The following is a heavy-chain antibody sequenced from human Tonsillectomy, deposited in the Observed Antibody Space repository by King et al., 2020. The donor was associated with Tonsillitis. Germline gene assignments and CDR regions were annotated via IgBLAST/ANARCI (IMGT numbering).Heavy chain of an antibody. Sequence: VQLQESGPGLVKPSETLSLTCAVSGYPISSGYYWGWIRQPPGKGLEWIGSIYHSGSTYYNPSLKSRVTISVDTSKNQFSLKLSSVTAADTAVYYCARGEYYYGSGSFSYWGQGTLVTVSS. J-gene: IGHJ4*02. CDR1: GYPISSGYY. V-gene: IGHV4-38-2*01. CDR2: IYHSGST. CDR3: ARGEYYYGSGSFSY. D-gene: IGHD3-10*01.